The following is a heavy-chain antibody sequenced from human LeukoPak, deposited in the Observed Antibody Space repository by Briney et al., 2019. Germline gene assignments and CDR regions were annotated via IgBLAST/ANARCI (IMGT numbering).Heavy chain of an antibody. J-gene: IGHJ4*02. CDR1: GFTFSSYA. CDR3: AKMGGRIVLMVYAIFDY. CDR2: ISGSGGST. D-gene: IGHD2-8*01. V-gene: IGHV3-23*01. Sequence: GGSLRLSCAASGFTFSSYAMSWVRQAPGKGREGVSAISGSGGSTYYADSVKGRFTISRDNSKNTLYLQMNSLRAEDTAVYYWAKMGGRIVLMVYAIFDYWGQGTLVTVSS.